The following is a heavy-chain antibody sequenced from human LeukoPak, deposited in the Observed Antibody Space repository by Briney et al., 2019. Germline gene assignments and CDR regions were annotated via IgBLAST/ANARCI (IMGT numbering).Heavy chain of an antibody. J-gene: IGHJ6*02. Sequence: PGRSLRLSCAASGFTFSSYAMHWDRQAPGKGLEWVAVISYDGSNKYYADSVKGRFTISRDNSKNTLYLQMNSLRAEDTAVFYCARDGRGISAAGSPYGMDVWGQGTTVTVSS. CDR2: ISYDGSNK. CDR3: ARDGRGISAAGSPYGMDV. V-gene: IGHV3-30*07. CDR1: GFTFSSYA. D-gene: IGHD6-13*01.